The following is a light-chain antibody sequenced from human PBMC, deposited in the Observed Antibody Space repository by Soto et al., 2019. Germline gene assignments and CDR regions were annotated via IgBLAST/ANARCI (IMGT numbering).Light chain of an antibody. CDR1: SSDVGGYNY. V-gene: IGLV2-11*01. CDR2: DVS. J-gene: IGLJ1*01. CDR3: CSYAGSSPV. Sequence: LTQPRSVSGSPGQSVTISCTGTSSDVGGYNYVSWYQQHPGKAPKLMIYDVSKRPSGVPDRFSGSKSGNTASLTISGLQAEDEADYYCCSYAGSSPVFGTGTKV.